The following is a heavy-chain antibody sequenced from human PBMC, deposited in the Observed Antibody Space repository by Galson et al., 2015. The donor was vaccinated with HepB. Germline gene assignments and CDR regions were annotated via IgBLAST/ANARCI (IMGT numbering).Heavy chain of an antibody. CDR3: ARSMDPGSGYYYHYYYGMDV. CDR2: IYYSGST. V-gene: IGHV4-59*01. D-gene: IGHD3-22*01. J-gene: IGHJ6*02. CDR1: GGSISSYY. Sequence: LSLTCTVSGGSISSYYWSWIRQPPGKGLEWIGYIYYSGSTNYNPSLKSRVTISVDTSKNQFSLKLSSVTAADTAVYYCARSMDPGSGYYYHYYYGMDVWGQGTTVTVSS.